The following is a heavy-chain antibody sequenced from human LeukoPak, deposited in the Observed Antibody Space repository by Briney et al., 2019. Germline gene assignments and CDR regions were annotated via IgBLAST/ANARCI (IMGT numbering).Heavy chain of an antibody. CDR3: AKGDSSDPFEY. D-gene: IGHD6-19*01. J-gene: IGHJ4*02. Sequence: GVSLRLSCAASGFTFSSYGMHWVRQAPGKGLEWVAVIWYDGSNKYYADSVKGRFTISRDNSENTLFLQMNTLRAEDTAVYYCAKGDSSDPFEYWGQGTLVTVSS. V-gene: IGHV3-33*06. CDR2: IWYDGSNK. CDR1: GFTFSSYG.